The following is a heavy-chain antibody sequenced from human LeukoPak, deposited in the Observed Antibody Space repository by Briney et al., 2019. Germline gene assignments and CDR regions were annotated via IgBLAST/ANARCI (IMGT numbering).Heavy chain of an antibody. D-gene: IGHD6-13*01. CDR1: GGSISSYY. CDR2: IYYSGST. J-gene: IGHJ3*02. CDR3: ARDLRYSRFDI. V-gene: IGHV4-59*01. Sequence: SETLSFTCTVSGGSISSYYWSWIRQPPGKGLEWIGYIYYSGSTNYNPSLKSRVTISVDTSKNQFSLKLSSVTAADTAVYYCARDLRYSRFDIWGQGTMVTVSS.